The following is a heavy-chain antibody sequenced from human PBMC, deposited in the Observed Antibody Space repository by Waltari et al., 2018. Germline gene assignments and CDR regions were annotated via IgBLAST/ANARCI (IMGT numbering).Heavy chain of an antibody. D-gene: IGHD3-16*02. J-gene: IGHJ4*02. Sequence: EVQLVESGGGLVQSGGSLRLSCAASGFSFSTYRLHWVRQAPGKGLVWVSRIDSDGSPTNYADSVKGRFTISRDNAKNTLYLQMNNLGAEDTAVYYCARAGSYRFDYWGQGTLVTVSS. CDR2: IDSDGSPT. V-gene: IGHV3-74*02. CDR3: ARAGSYRFDY. CDR1: GFSFSTYR.